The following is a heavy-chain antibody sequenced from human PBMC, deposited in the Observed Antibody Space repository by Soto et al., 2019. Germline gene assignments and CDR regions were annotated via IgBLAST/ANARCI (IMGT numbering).Heavy chain of an antibody. CDR2: IYYSGST. Sequence: QVQLQESGPGLVKPSETLSLTCTVSGCSISSYYWSWIRQPPGKGLEWNGYIYYSGSTNYNPSLKSRVTTSVDTSKNQFSLKLSSVTAADTAVYYCARGGDLDYWGQGTLVTVSS. CDR3: ARGGDLDY. J-gene: IGHJ4*02. V-gene: IGHV4-59*01. CDR1: GCSISSYY. D-gene: IGHD2-21*02.